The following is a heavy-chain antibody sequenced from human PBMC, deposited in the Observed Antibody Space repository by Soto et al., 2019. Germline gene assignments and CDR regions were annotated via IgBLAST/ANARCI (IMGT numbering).Heavy chain of an antibody. D-gene: IGHD6-19*01. CDR3: AKEDHSSGWYQGQLRWFDP. CDR2: ISGSGGST. CDR1: GFTFSSYA. Sequence: GGSLRLSCAASGFTFSSYAMSWVRQAPGKGLEWVSAISGSGGSTYYADSVKGRFTISRDNSKNTLYLQMNSLRAEDTAVYYCAKEDHSSGWYQGQLRWFDPWGQGTLVTVSS. V-gene: IGHV3-23*01. J-gene: IGHJ5*02.